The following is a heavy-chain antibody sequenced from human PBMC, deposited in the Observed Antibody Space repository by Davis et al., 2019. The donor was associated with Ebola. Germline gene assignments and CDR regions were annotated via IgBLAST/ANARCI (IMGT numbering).Heavy chain of an antibody. D-gene: IGHD2-21*02. V-gene: IGHV1-69*13. CDR3: ARGPSVATAHYFDY. Sequence: VKVSCKASGNTINTYTIDWVRQAPGQGLEWMGGIIPIFGTTNYAQKFRGRVMITADKSTRIAYMELSSLGSEDTAVYYCARGPSVATAHYFDYWGQGTLVTVSS. J-gene: IGHJ4*02. CDR2: IIPIFGTT. CDR1: GNTINTYT.